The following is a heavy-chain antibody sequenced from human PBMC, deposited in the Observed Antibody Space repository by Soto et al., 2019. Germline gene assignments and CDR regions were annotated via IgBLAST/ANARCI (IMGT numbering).Heavy chain of an antibody. V-gene: IGHV1-8*01. J-gene: IGHJ6*02. CDR3: AREEEYCSGGSCPEAGNYYYGMDV. CDR2: MNPNSGNT. D-gene: IGHD2-15*01. CDR1: GYTFTSYD. Sequence: ASVKVSCKASGYTFTSYDINGVRQATGQGLEWMGGMNPNSGNTGYAQKFQGRVTMTRNTSISTAYMELSSLRSEDTAVYYCAREEEYCSGGSCPEAGNYYYGMDVWGQGTTVTVS.